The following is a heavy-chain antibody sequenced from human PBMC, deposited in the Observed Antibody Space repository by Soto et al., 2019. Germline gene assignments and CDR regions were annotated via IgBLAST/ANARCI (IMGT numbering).Heavy chain of an antibody. J-gene: IGHJ4*02. CDR2: ISAYNGNT. V-gene: IGHV1-18*01. CDR1: GYTFTSYG. Sequence: ASVKVSCKASGYTFTSYGISWVRQAPGQGLEWMGWISAYNGNTNYAQKLQGRVTMTTDTSTSTAYMELRSLRSDDTAVYYCAGVGDFWSGYYTGSDFDYWGQGTLVTVSS. D-gene: IGHD3-3*01. CDR3: AGVGDFWSGYYTGSDFDY.